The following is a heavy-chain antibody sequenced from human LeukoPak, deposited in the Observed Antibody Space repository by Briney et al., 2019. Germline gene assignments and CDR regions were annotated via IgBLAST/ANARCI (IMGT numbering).Heavy chain of an antibody. D-gene: IGHD1-26*01. CDR2: ISGRGDST. CDR1: GFAFSGYG. CDR3: AKDSPVATR. V-gene: IGHV3-23*01. Sequence: GGSLRLSCAVSGFAFSGYGMSWVRQAPGKGLEWVSGISGRGDSTYYVDSVKGRFTFSRDNSKNTLYLQMNSLRAEDTAVYYCAKDSPVATRWGQGALVTVSS. J-gene: IGHJ4*02.